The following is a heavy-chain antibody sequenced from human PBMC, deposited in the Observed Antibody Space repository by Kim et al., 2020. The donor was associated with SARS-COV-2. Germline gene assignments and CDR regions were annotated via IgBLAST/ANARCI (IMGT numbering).Heavy chain of an antibody. CDR3: AKVDFWSTIPYYYYGMDV. V-gene: IGHV3-23*01. Sequence: KGRFTISRDNSKNTLYLQMNSLRAEDTAVYYCAKVDFWSTIPYYYYGMDVWGQGTTVTVSS. D-gene: IGHD3-3*01. J-gene: IGHJ6*02.